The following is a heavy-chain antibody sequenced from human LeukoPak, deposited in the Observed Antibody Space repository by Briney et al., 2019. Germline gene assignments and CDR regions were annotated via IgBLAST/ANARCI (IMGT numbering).Heavy chain of an antibody. D-gene: IGHD3-22*01. V-gene: IGHV4-34*01. Sequence: SETLSLTCAVYGGSFSGYYWSWLRQPPRKGRQWMVEINHSGSTNYNPSLKSRVTISVDTSKNQFSLKLSSVTAADTAVYYCARFRYYYDSSGNHFDYWGQGTLVTVSS. J-gene: IGHJ4*02. CDR2: INHSGST. CDR3: ARFRYYYDSSGNHFDY. CDR1: GGSFSGYY.